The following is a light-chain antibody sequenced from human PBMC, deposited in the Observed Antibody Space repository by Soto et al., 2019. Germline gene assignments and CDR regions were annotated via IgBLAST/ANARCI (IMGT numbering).Light chain of an antibody. Sequence: EIVMTQSPATLSVSPGERATLSCRASQSVSSNLAWYQQKPGQAPRLLIYGASTRATGIAARFSGSGSGTEFTLTISSLQSEDFAVYYCQGYTFGQGTKLEIK. CDR1: QSVSSN. V-gene: IGKV3-15*01. CDR2: GAS. J-gene: IGKJ2*01. CDR3: QGYT.